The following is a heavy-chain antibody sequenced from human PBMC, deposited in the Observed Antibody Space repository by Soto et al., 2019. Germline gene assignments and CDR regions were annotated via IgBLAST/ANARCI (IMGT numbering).Heavy chain of an antibody. D-gene: IGHD3-3*01. CDR3: ARYRVVFAFDI. CDR2: IYSGGST. Sequence: GGSLRLSCAASGFPVSSNYMSWVRQAPGKGLEWVSVIYSGGSTYYADSVKGRFTISRDNSKNTLYLQMNSLRAEDTAVYYCARYRVVFAFDIWGQGTMVTVSS. CDR1: GFPVSSNY. J-gene: IGHJ3*02. V-gene: IGHV3-66*01.